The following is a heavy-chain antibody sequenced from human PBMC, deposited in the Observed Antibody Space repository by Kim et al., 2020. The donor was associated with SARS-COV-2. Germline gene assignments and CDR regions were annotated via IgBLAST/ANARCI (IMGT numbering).Heavy chain of an antibody. CDR1: GGSISSSNW. J-gene: IGHJ5*02. CDR2: IYHSGST. Sequence: SETLSLTCAVSGGSISSSNWWSWVRQPPGKGLEWIGEIYHSGSTNYNPSLKSRVTISVDKSKNQFSLKLSSVTAADTAVYYCARRVQAGYNWFDPWGQGTLVTVSS. V-gene: IGHV4-4*02. CDR3: ARRVQAGYNWFDP. D-gene: IGHD3-10*01.